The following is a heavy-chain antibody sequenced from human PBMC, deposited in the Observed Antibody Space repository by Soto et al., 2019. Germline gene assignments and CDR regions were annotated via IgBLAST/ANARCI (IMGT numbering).Heavy chain of an antibody. J-gene: IGHJ3*02. CDR3: ARRRWCYAFDI. D-gene: IGHD2-8*01. CDR1: GYTFTGSY. CDR2: INPNRAGT. Sequence: QVQLVPSGAEVKKPGASVKVSCKASGYTFTGSYMHWVRQAPGQGLEWMGWINPNRAGTNYAHNFQGRVPITRERAVSTAYKKMGRLRSDDTAVYYCARRRWCYAFDIWGRGRMVT. V-gene: IGHV1-2*02.